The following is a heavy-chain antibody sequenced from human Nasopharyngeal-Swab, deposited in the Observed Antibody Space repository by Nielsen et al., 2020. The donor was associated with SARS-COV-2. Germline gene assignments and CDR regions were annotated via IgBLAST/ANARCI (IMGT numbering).Heavy chain of an antibody. J-gene: IGHJ6*03. V-gene: IGHV1-3*01. CDR2: INASNGDT. Sequence: WVRQAPGQRLEWLGWINASNGDTKYSQRFQGRVTITRDTSASIAYMDLTSLRSEDTAVYYCARDPRPDYPYYMDVWGKGTTVTVSS. CDR3: ARDPRPDYPYYMDV. D-gene: IGHD4-11*01.